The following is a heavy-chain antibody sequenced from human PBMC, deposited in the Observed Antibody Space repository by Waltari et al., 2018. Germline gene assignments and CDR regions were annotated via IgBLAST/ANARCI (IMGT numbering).Heavy chain of an antibody. J-gene: IGHJ6*02. Sequence: QVQLVESGGGVVQPGRSLRLSCAASGFTFSSYGMHWVRQAPGKGLEWVAVISYDGSNKYYADSVKGRFTISRDNTKNTLYLQMNSLRAEDTAVYYCAKDGSSGWYFYYYYGMDVWGQGTTVTVSS. CDR1: GFTFSSYG. D-gene: IGHD6-19*01. CDR2: ISYDGSNK. V-gene: IGHV3-30*18. CDR3: AKDGSSGWYFYYYYGMDV.